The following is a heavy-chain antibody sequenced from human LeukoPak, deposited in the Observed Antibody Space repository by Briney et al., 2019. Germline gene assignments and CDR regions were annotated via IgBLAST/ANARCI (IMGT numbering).Heavy chain of an antibody. CDR2: SYYSGST. Sequence: SETLSLTCTVSGGSISSYYWSWIRQPPGKGLEWIGYSYYSGSTNYNPSLKSRVTISVDTSKNQFSLKLSSVTAADTAVYYCARPLDGDYGYASDIWGQGTMVTVSS. J-gene: IGHJ3*02. V-gene: IGHV4-59*08. D-gene: IGHD4-17*01. CDR3: ARPLDGDYGYASDI. CDR1: GGSISSYY.